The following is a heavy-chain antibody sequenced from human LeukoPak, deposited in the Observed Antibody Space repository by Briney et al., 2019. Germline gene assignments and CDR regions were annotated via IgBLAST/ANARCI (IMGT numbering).Heavy chain of an antibody. J-gene: IGHJ4*02. Sequence: AGGSLRLSRAASGFTFEEYAMQWVRQAPGKGLEWVSLISWDGGSTYYADSVRGRFTISRDNSKNSLYLQMNSLRVEDTAFYFCAKDMSPLMITYTSDYWGQGTLVTVSS. D-gene: IGHD3-16*01. CDR2: ISWDGGST. CDR1: GFTFEEYA. V-gene: IGHV3-43D*03. CDR3: AKDMSPLMITYTSDY.